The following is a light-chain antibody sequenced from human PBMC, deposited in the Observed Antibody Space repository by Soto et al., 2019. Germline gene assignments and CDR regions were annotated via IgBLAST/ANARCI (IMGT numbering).Light chain of an antibody. J-gene: IGLJ1*01. Sequence: QSVLTQPPSVSVAPGQKVTISCSGSGSNTGKNYVSWYQQLPGTAPKLLIYEDSRRPSGIPDRFSGSRSGTSATLGITGLQRGDEPDYYCGSGNSTLSAVVSGSGPRATV. CDR3: GSGNSTLSAVV. CDR2: EDS. V-gene: IGLV1-51*02. CDR1: GSNTGKNY.